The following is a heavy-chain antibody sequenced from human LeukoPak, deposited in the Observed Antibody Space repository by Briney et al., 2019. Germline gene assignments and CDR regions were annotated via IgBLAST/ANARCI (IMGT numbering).Heavy chain of an antibody. V-gene: IGHV3-48*03. CDR1: GFTFSSYE. J-gene: IGHJ6*03. CDR3: ARGGGYYYYYYMDV. CDR2: ISSSGITI. Sequence: GGSLRLSCAASGFTFSSYEMNWGRQAPGKGREWVSYISSSGITIYYADSVKGRFTISRDNAKNSLYLQMNSLRAEDTAVYYCARGGGYYYYYYMDVWGKGTTVTVSS.